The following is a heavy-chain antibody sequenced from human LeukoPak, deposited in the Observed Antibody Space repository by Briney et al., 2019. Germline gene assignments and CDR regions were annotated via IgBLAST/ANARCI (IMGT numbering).Heavy chain of an antibody. V-gene: IGHV4-31*03. D-gene: IGHD3-10*01. Sequence: SETLSLTCTVSGGSISSGGYYWSWIRQHPGKGLEWIGYIYYSGSTYYSPPLKSRVTISVDTSKNQFSLKLSSVTAADTAVYYCANYGSGSYRFDPWGQGTLVTVSS. CDR2: IYYSGST. J-gene: IGHJ5*02. CDR3: ANYGSGSYRFDP. CDR1: GGSISSGGYY.